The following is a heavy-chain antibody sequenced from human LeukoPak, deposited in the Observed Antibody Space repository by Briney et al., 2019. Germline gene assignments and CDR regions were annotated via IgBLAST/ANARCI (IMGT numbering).Heavy chain of an antibody. Sequence: ASVKVSCKASGYTFTGYYMHWVRQAPGQRLEWMGWINPNSGGTNYAQKFQGRVTMTRDTSISTAYMELSRLRSDDTAVYYCARADGYCSSTSCPYYFDYWGQGTLVTVSS. CDR3: ARADGYCSSTSCPYYFDY. CDR1: GYTFTGYY. J-gene: IGHJ4*02. V-gene: IGHV1-2*02. CDR2: INPNSGGT. D-gene: IGHD2-2*01.